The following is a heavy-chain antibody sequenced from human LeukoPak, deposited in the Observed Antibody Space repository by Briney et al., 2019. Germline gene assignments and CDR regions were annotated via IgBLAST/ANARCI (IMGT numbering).Heavy chain of an antibody. J-gene: IGHJ3*02. D-gene: IGHD2-15*01. V-gene: IGHV3-48*04. Sequence: GSLRLSCAASGFTFSSSAIHWVRQAPGKGLEWVSYISSSGSTIYYADSVKGRFTISRDNAKNSLYLQMNSLRAEDTAVYYCARAKRLGYCSGGSCPDAFDIWGQGTMVTVSS. CDR2: ISSSGSTI. CDR3: ARAKRLGYCSGGSCPDAFDI. CDR1: GFTFSSSA.